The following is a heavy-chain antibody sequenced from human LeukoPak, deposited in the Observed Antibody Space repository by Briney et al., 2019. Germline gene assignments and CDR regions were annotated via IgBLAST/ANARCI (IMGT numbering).Heavy chain of an antibody. J-gene: IGHJ5*02. Sequence: SETLSLTCTVSGGSISSSSYYWGWIRPPPGKGLEWIGNTYYGGSTYYNPSLKSRVTISVDTSKNQFSLNLSSVTAADTAIYYCARHEWTTSNLFDPWGQGTLVTVSS. CDR1: GGSISSSSYY. D-gene: IGHD4-11*01. CDR3: ARHEWTTSNLFDP. V-gene: IGHV4-39*01. CDR2: TYYGGST.